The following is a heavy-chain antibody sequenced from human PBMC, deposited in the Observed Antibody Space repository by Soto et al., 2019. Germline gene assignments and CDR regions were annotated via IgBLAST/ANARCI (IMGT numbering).Heavy chain of an antibody. CDR3: ARDLKVDALYYYYGMDV. V-gene: IGHV3-21*01. CDR2: ISSSSSYI. J-gene: IGHJ6*02. Sequence: GGSLRLSCAASGFTFSSYSMNWVRQAPGKGLEWVSSISSSSSYIYYADSVKGRFTISRDNAKNSLYLQMNSLRAEDTAVYYCARDLKVDALYYYYGMDVWGQGTTVTVSS. D-gene: IGHD2-8*01. CDR1: GFTFSSYS.